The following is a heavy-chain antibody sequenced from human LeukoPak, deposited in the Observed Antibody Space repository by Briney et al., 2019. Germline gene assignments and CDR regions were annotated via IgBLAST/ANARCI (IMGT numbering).Heavy chain of an antibody. CDR3: AKEYSGTFSPFPSYFDY. J-gene: IGHJ4*02. CDR1: GFTFSSYA. D-gene: IGHD1-26*01. V-gene: IGHV3-30*04. CDR2: ISYDGSNK. Sequence: GGSLRLSCAASGFTFSSYAMHWVRQAPGKGLEWVAVISYDGSNKYYADSVKGRFTISRDNSKNTLFLQMNSLRADDTAVYYCAKEYSGTFSPFPSYFDYWGQGTLVTVSS.